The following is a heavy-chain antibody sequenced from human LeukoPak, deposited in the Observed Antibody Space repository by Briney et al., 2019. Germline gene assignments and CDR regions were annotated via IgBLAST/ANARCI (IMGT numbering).Heavy chain of an antibody. CDR1: GFTFSNYD. D-gene: IGHD6-19*01. V-gene: IGHV3-21*05. J-gene: IGHJ5*02. CDR2: ISSSSNYI. CDR3: ARDPSSGWYLKGWFDP. Sequence: GGSLRLSCAASGFTFSNYDMNWVRQAPGKGLEWVSYISSSSNYIYYADSVKGRFTISRDNAKNSLYLQMNSLRAEDTAVYYCARDPSSGWYLKGWFDPWGQGTLVTVSS.